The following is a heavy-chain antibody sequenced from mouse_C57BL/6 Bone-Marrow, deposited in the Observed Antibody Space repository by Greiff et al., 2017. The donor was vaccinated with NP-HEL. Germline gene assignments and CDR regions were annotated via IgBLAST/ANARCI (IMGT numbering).Heavy chain of an antibody. CDR2: IDPANGNT. D-gene: IGHD1-1*01. V-gene: IGHV14-3*01. CDR1: GFNIKNTY. CDR3: ARGRDYCSSWGDY. J-gene: IGHJ2*01. Sequence: VQLQQSVAELVRPGASVKLSCTASGFNIKNTYMHWVKQRPEQGLEWIGRIDPANGNTKYDPKFQGKATITADTSSNTAYLQLSSLTSEDTAIYYGARGRDYCSSWGDYWGQGTTLTVSS.